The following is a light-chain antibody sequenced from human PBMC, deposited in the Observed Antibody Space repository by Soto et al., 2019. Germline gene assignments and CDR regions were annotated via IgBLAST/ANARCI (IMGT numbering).Light chain of an antibody. J-gene: IGLJ1*01. CDR1: SSDVVSSNY. CDR2: DVN. Sequence: QSALPQTRSVSGSPGQSVTISCTGTSSDVVSSNYVSWYQQYPGQAPKLIIYDVNKRPSGVPDRFSGSKSGNTASLTISGLQAEDEAEYYCCSYAGTYTLYVFGIGPKLTVL. V-gene: IGLV2-11*01. CDR3: CSYAGTYTLYV.